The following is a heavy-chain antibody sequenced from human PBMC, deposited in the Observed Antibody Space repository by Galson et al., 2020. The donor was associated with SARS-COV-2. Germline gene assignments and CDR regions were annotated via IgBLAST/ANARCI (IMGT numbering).Heavy chain of an antibody. CDR1: DGSISSGSYY. CDR2: IYTSGST. Sequence: SETLSLTCTVSDGSISSGSYYWSWIRQPAAKGLEWLGHIYTSGSTNYNPSLKSRVTISVDTSKNQFSLKLSSVTAAGTAVYYCARGRYYDSSGYYYNNYYFDYWGQGTLVTVSS. J-gene: IGHJ4*02. D-gene: IGHD3-22*01. CDR3: ARGRYYDSSGYYYNNYYFDY. V-gene: IGHV4-61*09.